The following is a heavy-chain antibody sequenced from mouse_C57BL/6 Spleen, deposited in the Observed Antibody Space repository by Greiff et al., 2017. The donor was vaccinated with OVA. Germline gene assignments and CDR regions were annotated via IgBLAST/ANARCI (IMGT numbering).Heavy chain of an antibody. CDR2: IDPSASYT. J-gene: IGHJ4*01. V-gene: IGHV1-50*01. CDR1: GYTFTSYW. CDR3: ARNGYHAMDY. Sequence: VQLQQSGAELVKPGASVKLSCKASGYTFTSYWMQWVKQRPGQGLEWIGEIDPSASYTNYNQKFKGKATLTVDTSSSTAYMQLSSLTSEDSAVYYCARNGYHAMDYWGQGTSVTVAS.